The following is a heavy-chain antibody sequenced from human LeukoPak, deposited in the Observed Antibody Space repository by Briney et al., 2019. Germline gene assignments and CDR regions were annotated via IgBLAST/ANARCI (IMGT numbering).Heavy chain of an antibody. CDR2: IYTSGST. CDR1: GGSISSYY. CDR3: ARENGDYYDSSGYYYTGYFDY. D-gene: IGHD3-22*01. V-gene: IGHV4-4*07. J-gene: IGHJ4*02. Sequence: SETLSLTCTVSGGSISSYYWSWIRQPAGKGLEWVGRIYTSGSTNYNPSLKSRVTISVDTSKNQFSLKLSSVTAADTAVYYCARENGDYYDSSGYYYTGYFDYWGQGTLVTVSS.